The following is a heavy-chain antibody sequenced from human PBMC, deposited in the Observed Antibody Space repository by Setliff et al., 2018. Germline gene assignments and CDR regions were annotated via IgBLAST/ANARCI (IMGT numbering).Heavy chain of an antibody. D-gene: IGHD3-16*01. Sequence: GASVKVSCKASGYTFSTYGIAWVRQAPGQGLEWMGWISPYNGYIIYAHKFQGRVTMTTDTSATTVYMELKSLRSDDTAVYYCARGLGKGTVDYWGQGTLVTVSS. CDR2: ISPYNGYI. CDR1: GYTFSTYG. V-gene: IGHV1-18*01. J-gene: IGHJ4*02. CDR3: ARGLGKGTVDY.